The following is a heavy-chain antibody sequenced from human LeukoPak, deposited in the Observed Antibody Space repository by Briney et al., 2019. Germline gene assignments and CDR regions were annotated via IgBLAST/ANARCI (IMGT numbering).Heavy chain of an antibody. Sequence: GGSLRLSCAASGFTFRDYAMSWVRQAPGKGLEWVSGISWDSSSVAYADSVKGRFTISRDNAKNSLYLQMNSLRAEDTAVYYCARDRVYSYGFSYYYYYMDVWGKGTTVTVSS. CDR3: ARDRVYSYGFSYYYYYMDV. CDR2: ISWDSSSV. CDR1: GFTFRDYA. J-gene: IGHJ6*03. D-gene: IGHD5-18*01. V-gene: IGHV3-9*01.